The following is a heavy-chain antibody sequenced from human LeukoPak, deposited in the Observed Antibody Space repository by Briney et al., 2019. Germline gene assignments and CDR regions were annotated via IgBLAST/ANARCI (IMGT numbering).Heavy chain of an antibody. V-gene: IGHV4-30-2*01. J-gene: IGHJ5*02. D-gene: IGHD3-10*01. CDR2: IYHTGST. CDR3: ARGDGSGSGRWFDP. Sequence: SQTLSLTCTVSVASIRSGTYSGSWIRQPPGGGLEWLGYIYHTGSTYYNPSLKGRVTISVDRSKHRFSLNLIFVAAAETALYYCARGDGSGSGRWFDPWGQGTLITVSS. CDR1: VASIRSGTYS.